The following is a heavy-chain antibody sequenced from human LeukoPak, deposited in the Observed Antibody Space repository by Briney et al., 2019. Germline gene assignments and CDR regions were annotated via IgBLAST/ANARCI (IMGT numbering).Heavy chain of an antibody. V-gene: IGHV3-33*08. CDR1: GFVFSSYA. D-gene: IGHD3-9*01. CDR3: ARASDGTGYYYLVY. J-gene: IGHJ4*02. CDR2: IWYDGSNK. Sequence: GGSLRLSCAASGFVFSSYAMSWVRQAPGKGLEWVAVIWYDGSNKYYADSVKGRFTISRDNSKNTLYLQMNSLRAEDTAIYYCARASDGTGYYYLVYWGQGTLVTVSS.